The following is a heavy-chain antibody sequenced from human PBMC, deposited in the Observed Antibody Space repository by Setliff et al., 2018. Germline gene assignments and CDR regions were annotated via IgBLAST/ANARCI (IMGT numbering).Heavy chain of an antibody. CDR3: ARDRTVTGGNYYYYYGMDV. V-gene: IGHV1-69*13. D-gene: IGHD4-4*01. CDR2: TAPIFTTA. Sequence: SVKVSCKTSRGTFSNYAISWVRQAPGQGLEWMGGTAPIFTTANYAQKFQGRVTITADESTSTAYMELSSLRSEDTAVYYCARDRTVTGGNYYYYYGMDVWGQGTTVTVSS. CDR1: RGTFSNYA. J-gene: IGHJ6*02.